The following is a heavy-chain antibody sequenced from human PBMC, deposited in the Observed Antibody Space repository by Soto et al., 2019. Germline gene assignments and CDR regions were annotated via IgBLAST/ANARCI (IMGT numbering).Heavy chain of an antibody. Sequence: SETLSLTCTVSGGSISSGAYYWSWIRQHPGKGLEWIGYISYSGNTYYNPSLKSRVIISADTSKNQFSLKLSSVTAADTAVYYCARDSNYYDSSGYYPFDYWGQGTLVTVSS. J-gene: IGHJ4*01. CDR1: GGSISSGAYY. CDR3: ARDSNYYDSSGYYPFDY. D-gene: IGHD3-22*01. CDR2: ISYSGNT. V-gene: IGHV4-31*03.